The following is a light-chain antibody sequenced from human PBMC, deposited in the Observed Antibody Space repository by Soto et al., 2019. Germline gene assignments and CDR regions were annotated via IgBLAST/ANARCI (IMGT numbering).Light chain of an antibody. CDR3: QQYNNRPVFT. V-gene: IGKV1-33*01. J-gene: IGKJ3*01. CDR2: DAS. Sequence: DIQMTQSPSSLSASVGDRVTITCQASQDISNYLNWYQQKPGKAPKLLIYDASNLETGDPARFSGSGSGTDFTFTISSLQPEDTATYYCQQYNNRPVFTFGPGTKVDIK. CDR1: QDISNY.